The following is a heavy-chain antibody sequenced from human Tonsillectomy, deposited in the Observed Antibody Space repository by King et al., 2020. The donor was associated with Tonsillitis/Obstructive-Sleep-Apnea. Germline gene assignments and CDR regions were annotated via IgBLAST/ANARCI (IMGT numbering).Heavy chain of an antibody. Sequence: VQLVESGAEVKKPGESLRISCKGSGYSFTSYWISWVRQMPGKGLEWMGRIDPSDSYTNYSPSFQGHVTISADKSISTAYLQWSSLKASDTAMYYCARQDWNDQDLDAFDIWGQGTMVTVSS. D-gene: IGHD1-1*01. CDR1: GYSFTSYW. CDR3: ARQDWNDQDLDAFDI. CDR2: IDPSDSYT. J-gene: IGHJ3*02. V-gene: IGHV5-10-1*03.